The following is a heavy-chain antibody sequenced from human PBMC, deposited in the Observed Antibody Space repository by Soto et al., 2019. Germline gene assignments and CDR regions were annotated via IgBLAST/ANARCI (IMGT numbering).Heavy chain of an antibody. J-gene: IGHJ6*02. CDR2: IYHSGST. V-gene: IGHV4-39*07. D-gene: IGHD6-13*01. CDR3: ARMEPGIAADHGMDV. Sequence: PSETLSLTCTVSGGSISSSSYYWGWIRQPPGKGLEWIGKIYHSGSTNYNPSLKSRVTISVDKSKNQFSLKLSSVTAADTAVYYCARMEPGIAADHGMDVWGQGTTVTVSS. CDR1: GGSISSSSYY.